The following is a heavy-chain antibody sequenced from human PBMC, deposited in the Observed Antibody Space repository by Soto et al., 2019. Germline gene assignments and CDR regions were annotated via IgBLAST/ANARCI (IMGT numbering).Heavy chain of an antibody. CDR2: ISGSGGST. V-gene: IGHV3-23*01. CDR3: AKNYDILTGYPEPGYYYYGMDV. J-gene: IGHJ6*02. CDR1: GFTFSSYA. Sequence: GGSLRLSCAASGFTFSSYAMSWVRQAPGKGLEWVSAISGSGGSTYYADSVKGRFTISRDNSKNTLYLQMNSLRAEDTAVYYCAKNYDILTGYPEPGYYYYGMDVWGQGTTVTVSS. D-gene: IGHD3-9*01.